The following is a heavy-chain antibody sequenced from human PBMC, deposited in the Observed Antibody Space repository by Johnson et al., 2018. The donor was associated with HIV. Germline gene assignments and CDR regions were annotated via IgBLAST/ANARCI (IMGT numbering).Heavy chain of an antibody. CDR2: INWNGGST. CDR3: ATGENLKWELRFVDAFDI. D-gene: IGHD1-26*01. CDR1: GFTVSSNY. V-gene: IGHV3-20*04. J-gene: IGHJ3*02. Sequence: VQLVESGGGLVQPVGSLRLSCAASGFTVSSNYMSWVRQAPEKGLEWVAGINWNGGSTGYADSVKGRFTISRDNAKNSLYRQMNSLRAEETALYYCATGENLKWELRFVDAFDIWGQGTMVTVSS.